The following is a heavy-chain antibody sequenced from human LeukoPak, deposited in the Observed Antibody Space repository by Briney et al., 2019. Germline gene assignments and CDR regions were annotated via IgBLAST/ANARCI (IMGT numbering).Heavy chain of an antibody. CDR1: GYTFTSYG. CDR2: ISAYNGNT. CDR3: ARWYDFWSGYSLGGGYFDY. J-gene: IGHJ4*02. V-gene: IGHV1-18*01. Sequence: ASVKVSCKASGYTFTSYGISWVRQAPGQGLEWMGWISAYNGNTNYAQKLQGRVTMTTDTSTSTAYMQLRSLRSDDTAVYYCARWYDFWSGYSLGGGYFDYWGQGTLLTVSS. D-gene: IGHD3-3*01.